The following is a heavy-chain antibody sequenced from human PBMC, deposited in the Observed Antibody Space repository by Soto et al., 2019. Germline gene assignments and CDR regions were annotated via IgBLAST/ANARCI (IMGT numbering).Heavy chain of an antibody. Sequence: GASVKVSCKASGGTFSSYAISWVRQAPGQGLEWMGGIIPIFGTANYAQKFQGRVTITADESTSTAYMELSSLRSEDTAVHYCASHIYGDYVFDYWGQGTLVTVSS. CDR2: IIPIFGTA. CDR3: ASHIYGDYVFDY. CDR1: GGTFSSYA. D-gene: IGHD4-17*01. J-gene: IGHJ4*02. V-gene: IGHV1-69*13.